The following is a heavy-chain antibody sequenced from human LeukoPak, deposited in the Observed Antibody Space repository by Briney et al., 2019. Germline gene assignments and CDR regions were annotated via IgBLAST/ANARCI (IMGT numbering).Heavy chain of an antibody. Sequence: GGSLRLSCAASGFTFDDYAMHWVRQAPGKGLEWVSLISGDGGSTYYADSVKGRFTISRDNSKNSLYLQMNSLRTEDTALYYCAKEEKPDILTGYPSRTFDYWSQGTLVTVSS. D-gene: IGHD3-9*01. CDR2: ISGDGGST. J-gene: IGHJ4*02. V-gene: IGHV3-43*02. CDR3: AKEEKPDILTGYPSRTFDY. CDR1: GFTFDDYA.